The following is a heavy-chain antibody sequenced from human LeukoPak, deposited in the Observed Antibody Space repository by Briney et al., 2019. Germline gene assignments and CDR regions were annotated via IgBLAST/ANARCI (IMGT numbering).Heavy chain of an antibody. D-gene: IGHD5-24*01. CDR3: ARDSDGYTQDDAFDI. Sequence: VASVKVSCKASGYTFTGYYMHWVRQAPGQGLEWMGWINPNSGGTNYAQKFQGWVTMTRDTSISTAYMELSRLRSDDTAVYYCARDSDGYTQDDAFDIWGQGTMVTVSS. V-gene: IGHV1-2*04. CDR1: GYTFTGYY. CDR2: INPNSGGT. J-gene: IGHJ3*02.